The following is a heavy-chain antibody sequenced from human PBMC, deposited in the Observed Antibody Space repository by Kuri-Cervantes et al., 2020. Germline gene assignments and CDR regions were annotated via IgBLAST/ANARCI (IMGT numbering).Heavy chain of an antibody. CDR2: FDPEDGET. CDR3: ASQMPDYIWGSYRYTECFQH. Sequence: ASVKVSCKVSGYTLTELSMHWVRQAPGKGLEWMGGFDPEDGETIYAQKFQGRVTMTEDTSTDADYMELSSLRSEDTAVYYCASQMPDYIWGSYRYTECFQHWGQGTLVTVSS. J-gene: IGHJ1*01. CDR1: GYTLTELS. V-gene: IGHV1-24*01. D-gene: IGHD3-16*02.